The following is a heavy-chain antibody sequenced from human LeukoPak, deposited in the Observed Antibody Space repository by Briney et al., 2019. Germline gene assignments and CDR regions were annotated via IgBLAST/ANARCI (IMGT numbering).Heavy chain of an antibody. CDR3: ARGRFSGPDDY. Sequence: PGGSLRLSCAVSEFSVRSNYMNWVRQAPGKGLEWVSVIYSGGATYYADSVRGRFTISRDNSKNMVSLQMTSLGAEDTAVYYCARGRFSGPDDYWGQGTLVTVSS. J-gene: IGHJ4*02. V-gene: IGHV3-53*01. D-gene: IGHD6-19*01. CDR1: EFSVRSNY. CDR2: IYSGGAT.